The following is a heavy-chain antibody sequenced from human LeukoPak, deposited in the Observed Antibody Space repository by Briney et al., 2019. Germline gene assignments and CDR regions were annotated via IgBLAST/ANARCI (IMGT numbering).Heavy chain of an antibody. Sequence: SETLSLTCTVSGGSISSSSYYWGWIRQPPGKGLEWIGSIYYSGGTYYNPSLKSRVTISVDTSKNQFSLKLSSVTAADTAVYYCARSVALDAFDIWGQGTMVTVSS. V-gene: IGHV4-39*01. CDR2: IYYSGGT. J-gene: IGHJ3*02. CDR1: GGSISSSSYY. D-gene: IGHD6-19*01. CDR3: ARSVALDAFDI.